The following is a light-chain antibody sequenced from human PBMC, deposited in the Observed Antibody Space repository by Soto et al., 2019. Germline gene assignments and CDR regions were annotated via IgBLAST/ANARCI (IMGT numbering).Light chain of an antibody. CDR2: DVS. Sequence: QSALTQPASVSGSPGQSITISCTGASSDVGGYNYVSWYQQHPGKAPKLMIYDVSNRPSGVSNRFSGSKSGNTASLTISGLQAEDEADYYCSSYTSSSHVFGIGTKVTVL. V-gene: IGLV2-14*01. CDR1: SSDVGGYNY. J-gene: IGLJ1*01. CDR3: SSYTSSSHV.